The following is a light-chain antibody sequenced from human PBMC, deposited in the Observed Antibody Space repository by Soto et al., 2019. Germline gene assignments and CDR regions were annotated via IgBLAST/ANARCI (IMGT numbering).Light chain of an antibody. V-gene: IGKV3-20*01. Sequence: EIVLTHSPGTLSLSPGERATLSCRASQSVSSSYLAWYQQKPGQAPRLLIYGASSRATGIPDRFSGSGSGTDFTLTISRLEPEDFAVYYCQQYGSSPPKYTFGQGTKLEI. CDR1: QSVSSSY. CDR2: GAS. J-gene: IGKJ2*01. CDR3: QQYGSSPPKYT.